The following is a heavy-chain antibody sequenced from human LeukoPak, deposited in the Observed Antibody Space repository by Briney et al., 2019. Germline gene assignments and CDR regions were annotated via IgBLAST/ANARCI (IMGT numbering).Heavy chain of an antibody. Sequence: PGGSLRLSCAASGFTVSSNYMSWVRQAPGKGLEWVSATYSGGSTYYADSVKGRFTISRDNSKNTLYLQMNSLRAEDTAVYYCARGRRYFDQDYYYYYYMVVWGKGTTVTISS. J-gene: IGHJ6*03. D-gene: IGHD3-9*01. CDR3: ARGRRYFDQDYYYYYYMVV. CDR1: GFTVSSNY. V-gene: IGHV3-53*01. CDR2: TYSGGST.